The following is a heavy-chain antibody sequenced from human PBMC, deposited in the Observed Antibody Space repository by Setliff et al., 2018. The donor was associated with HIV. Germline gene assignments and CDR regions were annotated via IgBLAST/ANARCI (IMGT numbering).Heavy chain of an antibody. CDR1: GYTFIAYG. Sequence: ASVKVSCKASGYTFIAYGISWVRQAPGQGLEWMGLINPSGGRTSYAQKFQGRLTMTRDTSRSTVYMELSSLRSEDTAVYYCARCYYDSSGPTDAFDIWGQGTVVTVSS. J-gene: IGHJ3*02. CDR3: ARCYYDSSGPTDAFDI. CDR2: INPSGGRT. D-gene: IGHD3-22*01. V-gene: IGHV1-46*01.